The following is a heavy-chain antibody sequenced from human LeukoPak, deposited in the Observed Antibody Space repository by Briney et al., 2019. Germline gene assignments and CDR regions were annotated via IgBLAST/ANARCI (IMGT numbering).Heavy chain of an antibody. CDR1: GFTFSSYS. V-gene: IGHV3-21*01. Sequence: GGSLRLSCAASGFTFSSYSMNWVRQAPGKGLAWVSSISSSSSYIYYADSVKGRFTISRDNAKNSLYLQMNSLRAEDTAVYYCARGGIMITFGGVIVQYYFDYWGQGTLVTVSS. D-gene: IGHD3-16*02. J-gene: IGHJ4*02. CDR3: ARGGIMITFGGVIVQYYFDY. CDR2: ISSSSSYI.